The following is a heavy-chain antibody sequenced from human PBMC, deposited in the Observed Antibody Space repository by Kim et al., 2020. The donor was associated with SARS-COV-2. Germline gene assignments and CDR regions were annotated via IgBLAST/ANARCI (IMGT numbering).Heavy chain of an antibody. J-gene: IGHJ3*02. CDR2: ISDYNGNT. V-gene: IGHV1-18*01. CDR3: ARSPSGYGFWFAFDI. CDR1: GYTFTSYG. D-gene: IGHD6-25*01. Sequence: ASVKVSCKASGYTFTSYGISWVRQAPGQGLEWMGWISDYNGNTNYAQKLQGRVTMTTDTSTSTAYMELRSLRSDDTAVYYCARSPSGYGFWFAFDIWGQGTMVTVSS.